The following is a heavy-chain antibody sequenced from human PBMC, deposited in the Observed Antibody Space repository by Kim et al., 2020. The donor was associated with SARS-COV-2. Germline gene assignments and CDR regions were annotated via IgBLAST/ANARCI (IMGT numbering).Heavy chain of an antibody. Sequence: PSLKRRVTISVDTSKNQFSRKLSSVTAADTAVYYCARATTTIFGVVSEFDYWGQGTLVTVSS. CDR3: ARATTTIFGVVSEFDY. D-gene: IGHD3-3*01. V-gene: IGHV4-31*02. J-gene: IGHJ4*02.